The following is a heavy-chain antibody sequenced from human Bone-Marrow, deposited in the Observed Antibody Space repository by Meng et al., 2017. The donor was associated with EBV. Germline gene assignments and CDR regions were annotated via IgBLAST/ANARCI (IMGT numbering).Heavy chain of an antibody. D-gene: IGHD6-19*01. V-gene: IGHV1-2*06. CDR1: GYTFSAYN. Sequence: QVQLVQSGAEVKKPXXSLTVXCKASGYTFSAYNMYWVRQAPGQGPEWLGRINPDTGGAIYAHKFQGRVTLTRDTSIRTTYMELSSLTSDDTAVYYCARELALSYSSGPLDDWGLGTLVTVSS. CDR3: ARELALSYSSGPLDD. J-gene: IGHJ4*02. CDR2: INPDTGGA.